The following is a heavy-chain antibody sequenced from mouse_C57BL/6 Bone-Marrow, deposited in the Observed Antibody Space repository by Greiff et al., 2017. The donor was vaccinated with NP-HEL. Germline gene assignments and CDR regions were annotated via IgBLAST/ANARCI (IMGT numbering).Heavy chain of an antibody. V-gene: IGHV7-1*01. J-gene: IGHJ1*03. D-gene: IGHD4-1*01. CDR1: GFTFSDFY. Sequence: EVKLMESGGGLVQSGRSLRLSCATSGFTFSDFYMEWVRQAPGKGLEWIAASRNKANDYTTEYSAYVKGRFIVSRDTSQSILYLQMNALGAADTAICYCGRYLGRGYFDVWGTGTTVTVSS. CDR3: GRYLGRGYFDV. CDR2: SRNKANDYTT.